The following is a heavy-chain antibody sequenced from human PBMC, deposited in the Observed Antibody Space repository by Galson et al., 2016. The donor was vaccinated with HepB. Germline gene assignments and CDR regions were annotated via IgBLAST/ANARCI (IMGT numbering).Heavy chain of an antibody. CDR2: ITSSGGAT. D-gene: IGHD3-16*01. Sequence: SLRLSCATSGFTFSAHAMSWVRQAPGQGLEWVSAITSSGGATFYADSVKGRFTISRDDSKNTLYVQMNNLRAEDTAIYYCARSRHMIHSWDFVGGRGTMVTVSP. CDR1: GFTFSAHA. V-gene: IGHV3-23*01. CDR3: ARSRHMIHSWDFV. J-gene: IGHJ3*01.